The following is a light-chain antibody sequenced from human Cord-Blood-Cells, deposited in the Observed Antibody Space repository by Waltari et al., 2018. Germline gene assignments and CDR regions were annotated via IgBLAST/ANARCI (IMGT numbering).Light chain of an antibody. CDR3: AAWEDSLNGYV. CDR2: SNN. V-gene: IGLV1-44*01. CDR1: SSNIGSNT. J-gene: IGLJ1*01. Sequence: QSVLTQPPSASGTPGQRVPISCSGSSSNIGSNTVNWYQQLPGTAPKLHIYSNNQRPSGVHARVSGSRAGTSASLAISGLQSEDEADYYCAAWEDSLNGYVFGAGTKVTVL.